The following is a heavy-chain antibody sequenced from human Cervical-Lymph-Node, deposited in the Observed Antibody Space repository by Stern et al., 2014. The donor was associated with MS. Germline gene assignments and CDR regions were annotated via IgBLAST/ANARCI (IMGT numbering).Heavy chain of an antibody. V-gene: IGHV1-2*06. CDR3: AKDGQAAFDI. J-gene: IGHJ3*02. CDR1: GYTFTGSY. Sequence: VQLVQSGAEVRMPGASVKVSCKASGYTFTGSYMNWVRQAPGQGLEWMGRIHPNSGDTNYAEKFQGRVTMTRDSSIATAYMDLSGLISDDTAVYYCAKDGQAAFDIWGQGTMVTVSS. CDR2: IHPNSGDT.